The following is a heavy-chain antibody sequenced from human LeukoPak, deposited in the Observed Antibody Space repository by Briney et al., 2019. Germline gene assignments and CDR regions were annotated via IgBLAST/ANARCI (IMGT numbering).Heavy chain of an antibody. CDR2: INPNNGGT. J-gene: IGHJ4*02. Sequence: ASVKVSCKASGYTFTGYYVHWVRQAPGQGLEWMGWINPNNGGTNYAQKFQGRVTMTRDMSISTAYMELSRLRSDDTAVYYCAREGRDILTGSFDYWGQGTLVTVSS. V-gene: IGHV1-2*02. CDR3: AREGRDILTGSFDY. D-gene: IGHD3-9*01. CDR1: GYTFTGYY.